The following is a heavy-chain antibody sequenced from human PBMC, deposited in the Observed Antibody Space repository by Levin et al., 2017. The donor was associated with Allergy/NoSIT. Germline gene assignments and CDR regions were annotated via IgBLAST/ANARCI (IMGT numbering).Heavy chain of an antibody. Sequence: GGSLRLSCAASGFTFGDYAMHWVRQAPGKGLEWVSGINWNRDKIGYADSVRARFTIPRDNAKNSLYLQMNSLGPEDTALYYCAKGLNWGSPNTFDYWGQGTLVTVSS. V-gene: IGHV3-9*01. CDR2: INWNRDKI. CDR1: GFTFGDYA. D-gene: IGHD7-27*01. CDR3: AKGLNWGSPNTFDY. J-gene: IGHJ4*02.